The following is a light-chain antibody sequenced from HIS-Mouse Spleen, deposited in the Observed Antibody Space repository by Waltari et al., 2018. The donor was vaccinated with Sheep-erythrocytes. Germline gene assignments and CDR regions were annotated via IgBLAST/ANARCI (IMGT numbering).Light chain of an antibody. V-gene: IGLV2-11*01. CDR2: DVS. Sequence: QSALTQPRSVSGSPGQSVTIPCTGTSSYVGGYNYVSWYQQHPGKAPRLMIYDVSNQHSGVTDRVSSSMSANTASLTLSGLQAADEADYYCYSDAGSYNHVFATGTKVTVL. J-gene: IGLJ1*01. CDR3: YSDAGSYNHV. CDR1: SSYVGGYNY.